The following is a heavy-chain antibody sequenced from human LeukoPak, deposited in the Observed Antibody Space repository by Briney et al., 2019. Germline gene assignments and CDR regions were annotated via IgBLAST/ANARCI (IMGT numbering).Heavy chain of an antibody. V-gene: IGHV3-30*04. CDR2: ISYDGSNK. CDR3: ARARLGIAVAGGHNWFDP. CDR1: GFTFSSYA. Sequence: GRSLRLSCAASGFTFSSYAMHWVRQAPGKGLEWVAVISYDGSNKYYADSVKGRFTISRDNSKNTLYLQMNSLRAEDTAVYHCARARLGIAVAGGHNWFDPWGQGTLVTVSS. J-gene: IGHJ5*02. D-gene: IGHD6-19*01.